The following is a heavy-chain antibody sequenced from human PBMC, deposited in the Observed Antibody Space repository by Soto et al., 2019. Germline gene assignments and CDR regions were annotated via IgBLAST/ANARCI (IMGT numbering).Heavy chain of an antibody. D-gene: IGHD3-10*01. Sequence: EVQLVESGGGLVQPGGSLRLSCAASGFTVSSNYMSWVRQAPGKGLEWVSVIYSGGSTYYADSVKGRFTISRDNSKNTLNLQMNSLRAEDTAVYYCARKLLWFGELKYGMDVWGQGTTFTVSS. CDR1: GFTVSSNY. J-gene: IGHJ6*02. CDR3: ARKLLWFGELKYGMDV. CDR2: IYSGGST. V-gene: IGHV3-66*01.